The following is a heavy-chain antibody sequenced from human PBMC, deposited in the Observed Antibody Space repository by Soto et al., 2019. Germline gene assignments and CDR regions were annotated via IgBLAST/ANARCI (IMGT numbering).Heavy chain of an antibody. CDR1: GGSISSGDYY. V-gene: IGHV4-30-4*01. CDR2: IYYSGST. J-gene: IGHJ4*02. CDR3: ARGDSSGYYPGGFDY. Sequence: QVQLQESGPGLVKPSQTLSLTCTVSGGSISSGDYYWSWIRQPPGKGLEWIGYIYYSGSTYYNPSLKGRRTRSGNTSKNPFSRKVNSVPAADTAVYYCARGDSSGYYPGGFDYWGQGTLVTVSS. D-gene: IGHD3-22*01.